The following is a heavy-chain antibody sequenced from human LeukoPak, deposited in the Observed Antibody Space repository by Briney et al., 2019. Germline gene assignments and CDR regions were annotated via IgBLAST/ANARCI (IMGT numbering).Heavy chain of an antibody. D-gene: IGHD7-27*01. J-gene: IGHJ3*01. Sequence: AGGSLRLSCAASGSSFSNYNMNWVRQAPGKGLEWVSYIGSTSSTIHYADSVKGRFTISRDNAKSSLYLQMNSLRAEDTAVYYCARESPWGFDAFDVWGQGTVVTVSS. CDR2: IGSTSSTI. V-gene: IGHV3-48*01. CDR1: GSSFSNYN. CDR3: ARESPWGFDAFDV.